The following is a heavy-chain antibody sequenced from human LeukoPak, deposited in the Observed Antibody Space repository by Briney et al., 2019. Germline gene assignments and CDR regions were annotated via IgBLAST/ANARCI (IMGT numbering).Heavy chain of an antibody. Sequence: GESLKISCKGSGYSFTSYWIGWVRQMPGKGLEWMGIMYPGDSDTRYSPSFQGQVTISADKSISTAYLQWSNLKASDTAMYYCARLGDLYGDYGIHDYWGQGTLVTVSS. CDR1: GYSFTSYW. CDR2: MYPGDSDT. J-gene: IGHJ4*02. V-gene: IGHV5-51*01. CDR3: ARLGDLYGDYGIHDY. D-gene: IGHD4-17*01.